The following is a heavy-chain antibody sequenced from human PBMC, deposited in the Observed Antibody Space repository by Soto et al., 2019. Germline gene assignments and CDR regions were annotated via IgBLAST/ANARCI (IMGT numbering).Heavy chain of an antibody. CDR3: ARDSGYAESSWFDP. Sequence: PSETLSLTCTVSGGSISSYYWSWIRQPPGKGLEWIGYIYYSGSTNYNPSLKSRVTISVDTSKNQFSLKLSSVTAADTAVYYCARDSGYAESSWFDPWGQGTLVTVPQ. CDR2: IYYSGST. V-gene: IGHV4-59*01. J-gene: IGHJ5*02. D-gene: IGHD3-22*01. CDR1: GGSISSYY.